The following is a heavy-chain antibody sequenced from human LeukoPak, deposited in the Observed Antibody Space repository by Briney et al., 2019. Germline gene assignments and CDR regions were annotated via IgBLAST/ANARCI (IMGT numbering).Heavy chain of an antibody. V-gene: IGHV4-59*08. D-gene: IGHD6-13*01. CDR1: GGSISGYY. CDR2: IYYSGTT. Sequence: PSETLSLTCTVSGGSISGYYWSWIRQPPGKGLEWIEYIYYSGTTYYNPSLKSRVTISVDTSKNQFSLKLSSVTAADTAFYYCARHAGPYSSSFYFDYWGQGTLVTVSS. CDR3: ARHAGPYSSSFYFDY. J-gene: IGHJ4*02.